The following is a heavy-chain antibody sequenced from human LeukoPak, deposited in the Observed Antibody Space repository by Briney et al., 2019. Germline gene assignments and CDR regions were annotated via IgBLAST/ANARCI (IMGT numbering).Heavy chain of an antibody. Sequence: SETLSLTCAVYGGSFSGYYWSWIRQPPGKGLEWIGEINHSGSTNYNPSLKSRVTISVDTSKNQFSLKLSSVTAADTAVYYCARARIAAAHYHGMDVWGQGTTVTVSS. CDR2: INHSGST. V-gene: IGHV4-34*01. D-gene: IGHD6-13*01. J-gene: IGHJ6*02. CDR3: ARARIAAAHYHGMDV. CDR1: GGSFSGYY.